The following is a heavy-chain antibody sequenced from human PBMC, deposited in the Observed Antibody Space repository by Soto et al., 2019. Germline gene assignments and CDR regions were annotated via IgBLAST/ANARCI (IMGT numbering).Heavy chain of an antibody. Sequence: ASVKVSCKASGYTFTSYGISWVRPAPGQGLEWMGWISAYNGNTNYAQKLQGRVTMTTDTSTSTAYMELRSLRSDDTAVYYCARDRSYDYIWGSNYYMDVWGKGTTVTVSS. D-gene: IGHD3-16*01. CDR1: GYTFTSYG. V-gene: IGHV1-18*01. CDR2: ISAYNGNT. J-gene: IGHJ6*03. CDR3: ARDRSYDYIWGSNYYMDV.